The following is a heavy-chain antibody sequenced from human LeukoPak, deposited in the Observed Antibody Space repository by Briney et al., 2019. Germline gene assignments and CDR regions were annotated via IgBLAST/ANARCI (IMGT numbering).Heavy chain of an antibody. CDR3: ARDQAAADYGMDV. CDR1: GFTFSSYA. Sequence: GGSLRLSCAASGFTFSSYAMSWVRQAPGKGLEWVSAISGSGGSTYYADSVKGRFTISRDNSKNTLYLQMNSLRAEDTAVYYCARDQAAADYGMDVWGQGTTVTVSS. CDR2: ISGSGGST. V-gene: IGHV3-23*01. D-gene: IGHD6-13*01. J-gene: IGHJ6*02.